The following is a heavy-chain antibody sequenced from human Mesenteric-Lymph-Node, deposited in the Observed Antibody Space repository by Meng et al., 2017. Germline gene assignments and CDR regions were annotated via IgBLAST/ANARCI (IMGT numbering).Heavy chain of an antibody. V-gene: IGHV3-11*04. J-gene: IGHJ4*02. Sequence: GGSLRLSCAASGFTFSDYYMSWIRQAPGKGLEWVSYISSSGSTIYYADSVKGRFTISRDNAKNSLYLQMNSLRAEDTAVYYCASTYYYGSGSQIDYWGQGTLVTVSS. CDR3: ASTYYYGSGSQIDY. D-gene: IGHD3-10*01. CDR2: ISSSGSTI. CDR1: GFTFSDYY.